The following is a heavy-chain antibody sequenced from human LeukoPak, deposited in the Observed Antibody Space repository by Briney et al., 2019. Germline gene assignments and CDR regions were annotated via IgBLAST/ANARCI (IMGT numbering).Heavy chain of an antibody. CDR3: ARDEVRFPRVFQH. J-gene: IGHJ1*01. V-gene: IGHV4-59*01. D-gene: IGHD3-10*01. Sequence: SETLSLTCTVSGGSISSYHWSWIRQPPGKGLEWIGNIYYSGSTNYNPSLKSRVTISLDTSKDQFSLKLSSVTAADTAVYYCARDEVRFPRVFQHWGQGTLVTASS. CDR1: GGSISSYH. CDR2: IYYSGST.